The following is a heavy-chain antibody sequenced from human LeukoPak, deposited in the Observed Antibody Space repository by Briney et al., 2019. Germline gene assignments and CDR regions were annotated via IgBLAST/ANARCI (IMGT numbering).Heavy chain of an antibody. D-gene: IGHD3-10*01. CDR2: IYYSGST. Sequence: SETLSLTCTVSGGSISSYYLSWIRQPPGKGLEWIGYIYYSGSTNYNPSLKSRVTISVDTSKNQFSLKLSSVTAADTAVYYCARRFREFDYYYYYYMDVWGKGTTVTVSS. CDR3: ARRFREFDYYYYYYMDV. J-gene: IGHJ6*03. V-gene: IGHV4-59*01. CDR1: GGSISSYY.